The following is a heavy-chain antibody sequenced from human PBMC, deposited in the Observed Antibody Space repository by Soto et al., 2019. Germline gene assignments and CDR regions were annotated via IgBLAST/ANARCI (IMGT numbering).Heavy chain of an antibody. V-gene: IGHV4-39*01. Sequence: SETLSLTCTVSGGSISSSSYYWGWIRQPPGKGLEWIGSIYYSGSTYYNPSLKSRVTISVDTSKNQFSLKLSSVTAADTAVYYCARHSSREDYDFWSGYYPTNNWFDPWGQGTLVTVSS. J-gene: IGHJ5*02. CDR3: ARHSSREDYDFWSGYYPTNNWFDP. CDR2: IYYSGST. CDR1: GGSISSSSYY. D-gene: IGHD3-3*01.